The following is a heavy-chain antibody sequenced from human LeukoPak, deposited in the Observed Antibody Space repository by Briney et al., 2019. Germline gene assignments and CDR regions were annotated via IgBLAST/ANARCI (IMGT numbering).Heavy chain of an antibody. CDR2: IYTSGST. Sequence: PSETLSLTCTVSGGSISSYYWSWIRQPAGKGLEWIGRIYTSGSTSYSASLKSRVSMSVDTSKNQFSLKLSSVTAADTAVFYCARENSGSYREFDYWGQGTLVTVSS. D-gene: IGHD1-26*01. J-gene: IGHJ4*02. CDR3: ARENSGSYREFDY. CDR1: GGSISSYY. V-gene: IGHV4-4*07.